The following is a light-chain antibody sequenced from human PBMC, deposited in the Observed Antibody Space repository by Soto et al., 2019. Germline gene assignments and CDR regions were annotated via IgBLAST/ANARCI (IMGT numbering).Light chain of an antibody. Sequence: QSALTQPASVSGSPGQSITISCAGTSSDVAGYNYVSWYQQQPGKAPKLMIYGVNNRPSGVSNRFSGSRSGNTASLTISGLQSEDEAEYYCNSYTTNSTFVFGTGTKLTVL. CDR1: SSDVAGYNY. CDR2: GVN. J-gene: IGLJ1*01. CDR3: NSYTTNSTFV. V-gene: IGLV2-14*01.